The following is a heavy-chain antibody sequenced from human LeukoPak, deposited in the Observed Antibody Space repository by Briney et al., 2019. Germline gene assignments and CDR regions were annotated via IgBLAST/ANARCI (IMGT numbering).Heavy chain of an antibody. J-gene: IGHJ6*04. Sequence: GGSVPLSCLACGCTHLKYEIKWVRQAQGKGLAVVAYISSSGSNINYADYVQGRRLIARDNAKNSQYLQMNSLRAEQTAVYYCAEYGITMIGGVWGKGTTVTISS. V-gene: IGHV3-48*03. CDR2: ISSSGSNI. D-gene: IGHD3-10*02. CDR1: GCTHLKYE. CDR3: AEYGITMIGGV.